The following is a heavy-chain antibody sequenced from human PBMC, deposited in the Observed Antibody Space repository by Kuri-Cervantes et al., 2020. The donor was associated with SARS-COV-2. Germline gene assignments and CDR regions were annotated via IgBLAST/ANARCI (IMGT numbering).Heavy chain of an antibody. CDR3: AAIAAAGNFDY. Sequence: GESLKISCAASGFPFSDYYVSWVRQAPGKGLEWVSVIYSGGSTYYADSVKGRFTTSRHNSKNTLYLQMNSLRAEDTAVYYCAAIAAAGNFDYWGQGTLVTVSS. J-gene: IGHJ4*02. D-gene: IGHD6-13*01. CDR1: GFPFSDYY. V-gene: IGHV3-53*04. CDR2: IYSGGST.